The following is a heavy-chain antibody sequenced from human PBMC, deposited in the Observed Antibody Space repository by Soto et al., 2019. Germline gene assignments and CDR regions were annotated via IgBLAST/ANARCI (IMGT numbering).Heavy chain of an antibody. D-gene: IGHD2-15*01. Sequence: QVQLVQSGAEVKKPWASVKVSCKASGYTFTSYALHWVRQAPGQRLEWMGWINAGNGNTKYSQKFQGRVTITRDTSASTAYMELSSLRSEDTAVYYCARTVVDDAFDIWGQGTMVTVSS. J-gene: IGHJ3*02. CDR2: INAGNGNT. CDR1: GYTFTSYA. V-gene: IGHV1-3*01. CDR3: ARTVVDDAFDI.